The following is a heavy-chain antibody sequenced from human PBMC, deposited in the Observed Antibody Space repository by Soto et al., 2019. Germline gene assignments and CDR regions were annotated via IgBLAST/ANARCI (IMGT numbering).Heavy chain of an antibody. CDR1: GGSISSGGYY. Sequence: PSETLSLTCTVSGGSISSGGYYWSWIRQHPGKGLEWIGYIYYSGSTYYNPSLKSRVTISVDTSKNQFSLKLSSVTAADTAVYYCARVSYDSSGYYSYYYYYGMDVWGQGTTVTVSS. D-gene: IGHD3-22*01. CDR2: IYYSGST. J-gene: IGHJ6*02. CDR3: ARVSYDSSGYYSYYYYYGMDV. V-gene: IGHV4-31*03.